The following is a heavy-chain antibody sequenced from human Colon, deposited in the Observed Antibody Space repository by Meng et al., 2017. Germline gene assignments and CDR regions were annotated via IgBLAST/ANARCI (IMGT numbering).Heavy chain of an antibody. Sequence: QMQLVQSGAGVKKSGSSVKVSCKASGGTFTTYTYTWIRQAPGQGLEWVGGIIPLTGTTKSTQRFQGRLTITADKTTNTVDMDLTSLRSDDTAVYFCARGAVDFDYWGQGTLVTVSS. D-gene: IGHD2-15*01. J-gene: IGHJ4*02. CDR1: GGTFTTYT. CDR2: IIPLTGTT. V-gene: IGHV1-69*06. CDR3: ARGAVDFDY.